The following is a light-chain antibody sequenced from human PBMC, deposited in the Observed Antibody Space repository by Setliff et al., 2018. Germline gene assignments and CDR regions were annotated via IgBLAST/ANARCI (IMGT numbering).Light chain of an antibody. J-gene: IGLJ1*01. Sequence: QSVLTQPASVSGSPGQSITISCTGTSSDVGYYNYVSWYQQHPGKAPKLMIYEVSNQPSGVSNRFSGSKSGSTASLTISGLQAEDEADYYCSSYTSSSTRVFGTGTKVTVL. CDR3: SSYTSSSTRV. CDR2: EVS. V-gene: IGLV2-14*01. CDR1: SSDVGYYNY.